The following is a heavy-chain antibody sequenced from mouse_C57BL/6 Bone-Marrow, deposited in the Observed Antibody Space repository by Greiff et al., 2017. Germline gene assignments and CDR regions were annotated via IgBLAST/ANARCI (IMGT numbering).Heavy chain of an antibody. CDR3: ARLTTVVSYWYFDV. J-gene: IGHJ1*03. V-gene: IGHV5-17*01. D-gene: IGHD1-1*01. Sequence: EVQLVESGGGLVKPGGSLKLSCAASGFTFSDYGMHWVRQAPEKGLEWVAYISSGSSTIYYADTVKGRFTISRDNAKNTLFLQMTSLRSEDTAMYYCARLTTVVSYWYFDVWGTGTTVTVSS. CDR2: ISSGSSTI. CDR1: GFTFSDYG.